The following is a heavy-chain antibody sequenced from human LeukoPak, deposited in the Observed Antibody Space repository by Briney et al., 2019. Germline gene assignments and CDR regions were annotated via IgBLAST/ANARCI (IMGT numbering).Heavy chain of an antibody. Sequence: ASVKVSCKASGYTFTSYAMHWVRQAPGQRLEWMGWINAGNGNTKYSQKFQGRVTITRDTSASTAYMELSSLRSEDTAVYYCARPHNSGWAFDLWGQGTLVTVSS. D-gene: IGHD5-12*01. CDR1: GYTFTSYA. V-gene: IGHV1-3*01. J-gene: IGHJ5*02. CDR3: ARPHNSGWAFDL. CDR2: INAGNGNT.